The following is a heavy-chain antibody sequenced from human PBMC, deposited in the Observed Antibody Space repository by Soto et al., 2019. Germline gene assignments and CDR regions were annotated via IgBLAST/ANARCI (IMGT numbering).Heavy chain of an antibody. CDR2: INHSGST. V-gene: IGHV4-34*01. J-gene: IGHJ4*02. CDR1: GGSFSGYY. CDR3: ARNPVGATHFDY. Sequence: SETLSLTCAVYGGSFSGYYWSWIRQPPGKGLEWIGEINHSGSTNYNSSLKSRVFMSIDTSKNQFSLKVHSVTAADTAIYYCARNPVGATHFDYWGQGAPVTVS. D-gene: IGHD1-26*01.